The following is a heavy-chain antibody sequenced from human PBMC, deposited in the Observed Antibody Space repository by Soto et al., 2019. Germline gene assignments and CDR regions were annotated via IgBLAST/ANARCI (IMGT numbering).Heavy chain of an antibody. J-gene: IGHJ4*02. CDR3: ATDHYGSNSDALEH. CDR2: IRGSGEII. D-gene: IGHD4-17*01. CDR1: GFTFSNYD. Sequence: GGSLRLSCAASGFTFSNYDMNWVRQAPGKGLEWVSFIRGSGEIIYYADSVRGRFTISRDNAKNSLFLQMNSLRDEDTAIYYCATDHYGSNSDALEHWGQGTLATVSS. V-gene: IGHV3-48*03.